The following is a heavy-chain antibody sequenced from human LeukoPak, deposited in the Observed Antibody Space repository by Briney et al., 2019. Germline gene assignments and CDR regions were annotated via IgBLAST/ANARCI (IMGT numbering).Heavy chain of an antibody. CDR2: ISYDGSKK. V-gene: IGHV3-30*04. D-gene: IGHD3-10*01. Sequence: PGRSLRLSCAASGFTFSNYAMHWVRQAPGKGLEWVAVISYDGSKKYYADSVKGRFTISRDNSKNTLYLQMNSLRAEDAAVYYCVRDSDDYYWALDFWGQGTPVTVSS. CDR3: VRDSDDYYWALDF. CDR1: GFTFSNYA. J-gene: IGHJ4*02.